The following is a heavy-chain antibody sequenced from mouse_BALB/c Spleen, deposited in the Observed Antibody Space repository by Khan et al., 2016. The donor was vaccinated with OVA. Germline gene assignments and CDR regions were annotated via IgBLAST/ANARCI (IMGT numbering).Heavy chain of an antibody. V-gene: IGHV1S81*02. Sequence: VQLQQSGAELVKAGASVKMSCKASGYTFTSYWMHWVKQRLGQGLEWFAETNPTNGRTYYNEKFKSKATLTVDKYSSTAYMLLSGPTFEDSAVYYCARIKKIVATDFDDWGQGTTLTVSS. J-gene: IGHJ2*01. CDR3: ARIKKIVATDFDD. CDR2: TNPTNGRT. D-gene: IGHD1-1*01. CDR1: GYTFTSYW.